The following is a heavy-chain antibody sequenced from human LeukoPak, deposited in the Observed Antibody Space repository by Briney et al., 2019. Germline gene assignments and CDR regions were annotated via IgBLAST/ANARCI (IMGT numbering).Heavy chain of an antibody. CDR1: GGSVSSYY. CDR3: ARVGGVPLGAFDI. V-gene: IGHV4-59*02. D-gene: IGHD3-16*01. Sequence: SETLSPTCTVSGGSVSSYYWSWIRQPPGKGLEWIGYIYYSGITNYNPSLKSRVTISVDTSKNQFSLKLSSVTAADTAVYYCARVGGVPLGAFDIWGQGTMVTVSS. J-gene: IGHJ3*02. CDR2: IYYSGIT.